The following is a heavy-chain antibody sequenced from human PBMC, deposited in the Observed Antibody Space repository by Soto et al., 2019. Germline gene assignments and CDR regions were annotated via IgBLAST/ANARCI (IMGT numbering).Heavy chain of an antibody. Sequence: ASETLSLTCTVSGGSISSGDYYWSWIRQPPGKGLEWIGYIYYSGSTYYNPSLKSRVTISVDTSKNQFSLKLSSVTAADTAVYYCARESYYGSGSYPQERFDPWGQGTLVTVSS. J-gene: IGHJ5*02. D-gene: IGHD3-10*01. CDR2: IYYSGST. CDR3: ARESYYGSGSYPQERFDP. CDR1: GGSISSGDYY. V-gene: IGHV4-30-4*01.